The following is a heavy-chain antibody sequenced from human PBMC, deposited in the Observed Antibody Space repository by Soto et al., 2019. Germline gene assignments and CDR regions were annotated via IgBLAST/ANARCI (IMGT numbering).Heavy chain of an antibody. V-gene: IGHV4-59*01. CDR3: ARYRREAVAGYTLDN. D-gene: IGHD6-13*01. CDR1: GGSISSNY. CDR2: VYNSGST. Sequence: SETLSLTCTVSGGSISSNYWTWSRQPPGKGLEWIGYVYNSGSTNYNPSLKSRVTISEDTSKSQFSLKVNSMTAADTAVYYCARYRREAVAGYTLDNWGQGILVTVSS. J-gene: IGHJ4*02.